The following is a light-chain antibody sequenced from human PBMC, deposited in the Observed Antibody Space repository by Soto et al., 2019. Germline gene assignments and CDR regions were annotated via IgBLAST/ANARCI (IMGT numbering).Light chain of an antibody. V-gene: IGLV1-40*01. J-gene: IGLJ2*01. CDR3: QSYDSSLSGMI. CDR2: GNT. Sequence: QLVLTQPPSVSGAPGQRVTISCTGSSSNIGAGYDVHWYQQLPGTAPKLLIYGNTNRPSGVPDRFSGSKSGASGSLAISGLQAEDEADYYCQSYDSSLSGMIFGGGTKLTVL. CDR1: SSNIGAGYD.